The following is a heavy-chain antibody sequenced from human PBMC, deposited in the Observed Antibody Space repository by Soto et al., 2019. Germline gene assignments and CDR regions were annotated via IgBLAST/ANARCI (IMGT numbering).Heavy chain of an antibody. J-gene: IGHJ5*02. V-gene: IGHV4-39*01. CDR2: IYYSGRT. D-gene: IGHD6-13*01. Sequence: QLQLQQSGPGLVKPSETLSLTGTVSGGSISSSSYYWGWIRQPPGKGLEWIGSIYYSGRTYYNPSLKSRVTRSVDTSKNQFALKLSSVTAADTAVYYCARVTLSSTWSNNWFDPWGQGTLVTVSS. CDR1: GGSISSSSYY. CDR3: ARVTLSSTWSNNWFDP.